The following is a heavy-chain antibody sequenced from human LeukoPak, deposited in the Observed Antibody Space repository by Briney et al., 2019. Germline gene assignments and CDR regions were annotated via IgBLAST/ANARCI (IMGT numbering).Heavy chain of an antibody. J-gene: IGHJ4*02. Sequence: GGSLRLSCAASGFTFNSYAMTWVRQAPGKELEWVSSISSSSSYIYYADSVKGRFTISRDNAKNSLYLQMNSLRAEDTAVYYCAPSGSEYYFDYWGQGTLVTVSS. CDR2: ISSSSSYI. D-gene: IGHD3-3*01. CDR1: GFTFNSYA. V-gene: IGHV3-21*01. CDR3: APSGSEYYFDY.